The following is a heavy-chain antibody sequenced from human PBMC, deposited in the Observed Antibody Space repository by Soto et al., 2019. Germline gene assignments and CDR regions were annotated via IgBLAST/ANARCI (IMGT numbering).Heavy chain of an antibody. V-gene: IGHV4-39*01. CDR2: IYYSGST. CDR1: GGSISSSSYY. CDR3: ARLYNYYDSSGYYSADGYYGMDV. D-gene: IGHD3-22*01. J-gene: IGHJ6*02. Sequence: SETLSLTCTVSGGSISSSSYYWGWIRQPPGKGLEWIGSIYYSGSTYYNPSLKSRVTISVDTSKNQFSLKLSSVTAADTAVYSCARLYNYYDSSGYYSADGYYGMDVWGQGTTVTVSS.